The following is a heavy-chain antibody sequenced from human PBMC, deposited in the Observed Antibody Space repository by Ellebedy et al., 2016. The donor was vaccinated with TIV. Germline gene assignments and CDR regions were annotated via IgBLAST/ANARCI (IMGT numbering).Heavy chain of an antibody. J-gene: IGHJ6*02. CDR2: ISAYNGNT. CDR1: GYTFTSYG. V-gene: IGHV1-18*01. D-gene: IGHD2-2*01. CDR3: ARDGCSSTSCYVAYYYYGMDV. Sequence: AASVKVSCKASGYTFTSYGISWVRQAPGQGLEWMGWISAYNGNTNYAQKLQGRVTMTTDTSTSTAYMELRSLRSDDTAVYYCARDGCSSTSCYVAYYYYGMDVWGQGTTVTVSS.